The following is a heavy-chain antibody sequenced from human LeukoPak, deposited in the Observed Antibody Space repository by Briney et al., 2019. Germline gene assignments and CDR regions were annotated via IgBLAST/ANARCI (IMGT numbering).Heavy chain of an antibody. J-gene: IGHJ4*02. CDR3: VKDLTYSSTLPRPDY. V-gene: IGHV3-9*01. CDR1: GFIFDNYA. Sequence: GRSLRLSCAASGFIFDNYAMHWVRHAPGKGPEWVSGISWNSGGIGYADSVKGRFTISRDNAKNSLYLQMKSLRVEDTAFYYCVKDLTYSSTLPRPDYWGQGTLVTVSS. D-gene: IGHD5-18*01. CDR2: ISWNSGGI.